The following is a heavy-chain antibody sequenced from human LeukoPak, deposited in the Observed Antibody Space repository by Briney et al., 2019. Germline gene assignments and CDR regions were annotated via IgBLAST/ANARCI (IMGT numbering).Heavy chain of an antibody. J-gene: IGHJ4*02. V-gene: IGHV4-4*07. CDR1: GGSISSYY. CDR2: IYTSGST. D-gene: IGHD3-3*01. CDR3: ARHESGYDFWSGHYYFDY. Sequence: PSETLSLTCTVSGGSISSYYWSWIRQPAGKGLEWIGRIYTSGSTNYNPSLKSRVTMSVDTSKNQFSLKLSSVTAADTAVYYCARHESGYDFWSGHYYFDYWGQGTLVTVSS.